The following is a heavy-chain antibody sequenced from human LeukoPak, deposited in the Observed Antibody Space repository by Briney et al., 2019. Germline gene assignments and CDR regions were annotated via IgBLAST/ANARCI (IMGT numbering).Heavy chain of an antibody. V-gene: IGHV4-59*01. Sequence: SETLSLTCTVSGGSISSYYWSWIRQPPGKGLEWIGYIYYSGSTNYNPSLKSRVTLSVDTSKNQFSLKLSSVTAADTAVYYCASTVVTPEDAFDIWGQGTMVTVSS. D-gene: IGHD4-23*01. CDR3: ASTVVTPEDAFDI. CDR2: IYYSGST. J-gene: IGHJ3*02. CDR1: GGSISSYY.